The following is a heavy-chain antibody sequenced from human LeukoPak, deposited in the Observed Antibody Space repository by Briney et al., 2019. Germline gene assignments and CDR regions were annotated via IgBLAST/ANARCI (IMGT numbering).Heavy chain of an antibody. CDR3: ARAGYCSGGSCLLGAFDI. CDR1: GFTFDDYA. CDR2: ISWNSGSI. J-gene: IGHJ3*02. D-gene: IGHD2-15*01. V-gene: IGHV3-9*01. Sequence: PGGSLRLPCAASGFTFDDYAMHWVRQAPGKGLEWVSGISWNSGSIGYADSVKGRFTISRDNAKNSLYLQMNSLRAEDTALYYCARAGYCSGGSCLLGAFDIWGQGTMVTVPS.